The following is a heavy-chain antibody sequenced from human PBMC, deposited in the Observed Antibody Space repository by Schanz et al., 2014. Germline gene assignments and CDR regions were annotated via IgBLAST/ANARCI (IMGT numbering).Heavy chain of an antibody. CDR3: AKVREWWPYYFDY. J-gene: IGHJ4*02. CDR2: ISGNGGST. D-gene: IGHD2-15*01. V-gene: IGHV3-23*04. Sequence: VYLVQSGGGVVQPGRSLRLSCAASGFIFSTFGMQWVRQAPGKGLEWVSAISGNGGSTYFADSVKGRFTISRDNSDNTLFLQMNSLRAEDTAVYYCAKVREWWPYYFDYWGQGTLVTVSS. CDR1: GFIFSTFG.